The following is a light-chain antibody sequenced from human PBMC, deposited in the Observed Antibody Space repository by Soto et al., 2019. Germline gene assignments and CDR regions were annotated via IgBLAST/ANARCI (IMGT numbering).Light chain of an antibody. CDR1: QSVXTN. CDR2: NVS. J-gene: IGKJ5*01. V-gene: IGKV3-15*01. Sequence: EIVVTQSAATLSVSPGERATLPCRAGQSVXTNFAWYQGKSGQSPRVLXANVSIMATGVPARLSATGSETDFTLTISGLQSEYSAVYFCQQYKNGTCSFGQGTRLEIK. CDR3: QQYKNGTCS.